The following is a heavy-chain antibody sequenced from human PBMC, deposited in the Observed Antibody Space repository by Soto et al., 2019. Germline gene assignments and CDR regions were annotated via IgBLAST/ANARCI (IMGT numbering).Heavy chain of an antibody. Sequence: PSETLSLTCTVSGGSISSSSYYWGWIRQPPGKGLEWIGSIYYSGSTYYNPSLKSRVTISVDTSKNQFSLKLSSVTAADTAVYYCASYYYDFWSGYPTPTLFDYWGQGTLVTVSS. CDR3: ASYYYDFWSGYPTPTLFDY. J-gene: IGHJ4*02. D-gene: IGHD3-3*01. CDR2: IYYSGST. CDR1: GGSISSSSYY. V-gene: IGHV4-39*01.